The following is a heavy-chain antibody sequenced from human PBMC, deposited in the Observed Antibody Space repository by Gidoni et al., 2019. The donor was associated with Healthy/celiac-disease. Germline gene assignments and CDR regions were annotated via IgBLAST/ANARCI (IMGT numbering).Heavy chain of an antibody. V-gene: IGHV3-30-3*01. CDR1: GFTFSSYA. CDR3: ASPVIVATGNDY. CDR2: ISYDGSNK. J-gene: IGHJ4*02. D-gene: IGHD5-12*01. Sequence: QVQLVESGGGVVQPGRSLRLSCAASGFTFSSYAMHWVRQAPGKGLEWVAVISYDGSNKYYADSVKGRFTISRDNSKNTLYLQMNSLRAEDTAVYYCASPVIVATGNDYWGQGTLVTVSS.